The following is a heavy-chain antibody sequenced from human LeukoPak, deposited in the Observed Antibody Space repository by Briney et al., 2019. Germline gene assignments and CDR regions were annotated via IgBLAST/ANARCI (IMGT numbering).Heavy chain of an antibody. CDR1: GGSISSYY. CDR3: ARTSHPHGSSWLFDY. V-gene: IGHV4-59*01. Sequence: PSETLSLTCTVSGGSISSYYWSWIRQPPGKGLEWIGYIYFSGSTNYNPSLKSRVTISVDTSRNQFSLQLSSVTAADTAVYYCARTSHPHGSSWLFDYWRQGTLDTVSS. J-gene: IGHJ4*02. D-gene: IGHD6-13*01. CDR2: IYFSGST.